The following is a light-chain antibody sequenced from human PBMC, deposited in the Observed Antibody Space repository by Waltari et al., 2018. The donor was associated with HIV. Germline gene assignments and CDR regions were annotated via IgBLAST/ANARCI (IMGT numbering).Light chain of an antibody. CDR2: EVS. Sequence: QSALTQLASVSGSPGQSVTISCTGTSSDVGGYNRVTWYQQPPGTVPKVIIYEVSNRPSGVPDRFSGSKSGNTASLTISGLQAEDEADYYCNSFTSSTTYVFGTGTKVTVL. V-gene: IGLV2-18*02. J-gene: IGLJ1*01. CDR1: SSDVGGYNR. CDR3: NSFTSSTTYV.